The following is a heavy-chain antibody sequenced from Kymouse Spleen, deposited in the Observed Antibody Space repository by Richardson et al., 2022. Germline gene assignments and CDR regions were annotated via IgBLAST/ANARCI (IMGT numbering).Heavy chain of an antibody. Sequence: QVQLQQWGAGLLKPSETLSLTCAVYGGSFSGYYWSWIRQPPGKGLEWIGEINHSGSTNYNPSLKSRVTISVDTSKNQFSLKLSSVTAADTAVYYCARGDNWNYRWYFDLWGRGTLVTVSS. V-gene: IGHV4-34*01. CDR3: ARGDNWNYRWYFDL. J-gene: IGHJ2*01. CDR1: GGSFSGYY. CDR2: INHSGST. D-gene: IGHD1-7*01.